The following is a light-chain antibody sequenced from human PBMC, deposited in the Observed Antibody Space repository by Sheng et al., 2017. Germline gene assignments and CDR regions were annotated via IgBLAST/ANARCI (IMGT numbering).Light chain of an antibody. CDR1: QDISNY. Sequence: DIQMTQSPSSLSASVGDRVTITCQASQDISNYLNWYQQKPGKAPKVLIYDASYLGTGVPSRFSGSGSGTHFTFTISSLQPEDIATYYCQQYNSFLLTFGGGTKVEIK. V-gene: IGKV1-33*01. J-gene: IGKJ4*01. CDR2: DAS. CDR3: QQYNSFLLT.